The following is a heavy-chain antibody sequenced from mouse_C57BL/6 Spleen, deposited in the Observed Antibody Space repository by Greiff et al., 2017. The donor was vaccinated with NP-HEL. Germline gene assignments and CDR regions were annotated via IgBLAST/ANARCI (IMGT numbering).Heavy chain of an antibody. Sequence: QVQLQQSGAELVRPGTSVKVSCKASGYAFTNYLIEWVQQRPGPFLSCIGVLPPGSGGTNYNEKFKGKATLTADKSSSTAYMQLSSLTSEDSAVYFCARPVYSNYENWGQGTLVTVSA. D-gene: IGHD2-5*01. CDR2: LPPGSGGT. V-gene: IGHV1-54*01. CDR3: ARPVYSNYEN. CDR1: GYAFTNYL. J-gene: IGHJ3*01.